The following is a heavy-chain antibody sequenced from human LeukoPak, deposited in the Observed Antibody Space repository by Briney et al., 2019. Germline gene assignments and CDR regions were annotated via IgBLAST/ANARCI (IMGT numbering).Heavy chain of an antibody. D-gene: IGHD3-22*01. CDR2: IYYRGST. Sequence: SETLSLTCTVSGGSISSSSYYWGWIRQPPGRGLEWIGSIYYRGSTYYNPSLKSRVTISVDTSKNQFSLKLSSVTAADTAVYYCARLRYYDSSAYYYAFDYWGQGTLVTVSS. J-gene: IGHJ4*02. CDR1: GGSISSSSYY. CDR3: ARLRYYDSSAYYYAFDY. V-gene: IGHV4-39*01.